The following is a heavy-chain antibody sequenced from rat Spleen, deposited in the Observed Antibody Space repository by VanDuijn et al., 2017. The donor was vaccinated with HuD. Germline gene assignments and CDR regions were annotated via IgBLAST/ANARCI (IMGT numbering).Heavy chain of an antibody. CDR2: IWTGGSI. D-gene: IGHD1-9*01. J-gene: IGHJ3*01. CDR1: GFSLTSYH. V-gene: IGHV2-43*01. CDR3: TREGHTMDRATYWFAY. Sequence: QVQLKESGPGLVQPSQTLSLTCTVSGFSLTSYHVSWVRQPPGKGLQWMGVIWTGGSITYNSLLKSRLSISRDTSKSQVFLKMNSLQTEDTATYFCTREGHTMDRATYWFAYWGQGTLVTVSS.